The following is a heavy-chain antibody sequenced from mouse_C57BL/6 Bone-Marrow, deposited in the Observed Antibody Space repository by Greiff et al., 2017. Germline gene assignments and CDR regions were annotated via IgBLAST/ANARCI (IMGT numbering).Heavy chain of an antibody. CDR2: IDPENGDT. CDR1: GFNIKDDY. D-gene: IGHD2-3*01. Sequence: DVQLQESGAELVRPGASVKLSCTASGFNIKDDYMHWVKQRPEQGLEWIGWIDPENGDTEYASKFQGKATITADTSSNTAYLQLSSLTSEDTAVYYCTTPYDPFAYWGQGTLVTVSA. CDR3: TTPYDPFAY. J-gene: IGHJ3*01. V-gene: IGHV14-4*01.